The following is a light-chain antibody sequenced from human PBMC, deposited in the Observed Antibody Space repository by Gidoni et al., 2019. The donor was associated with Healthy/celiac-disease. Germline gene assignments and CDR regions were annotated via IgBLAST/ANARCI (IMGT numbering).Light chain of an antibody. CDR1: SSDVGSYNL. Sequence: QSALTQPASVSGSPGQSITISCTGTSSDVGSYNLLSWYQQHPGKAPKLMIYEVSPRPSGVSNRFSGSRSGNTASLTISGLQAEDEADYYCCSYAVDYGFGTGTKVTVL. CDR3: CSYAVDYG. J-gene: IGLJ1*01. CDR2: EVS. V-gene: IGLV2-23*02.